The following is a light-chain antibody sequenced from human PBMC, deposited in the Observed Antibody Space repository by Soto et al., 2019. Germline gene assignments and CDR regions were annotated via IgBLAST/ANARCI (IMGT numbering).Light chain of an antibody. CDR3: QQRGSWPPSIT. CDR1: QSVSHA. V-gene: IGKV3-11*01. CDR2: DAS. J-gene: IGKJ5*01. Sequence: VLTQSPATRSLSAGDRATLSCRASQSVSHALAWYQQKPGQAPRLLIHDASSRATGIPARFSGSVSETDFTLTISSLEPEDFAVYYCQQRGSWPPSITFGQGTRLEIK.